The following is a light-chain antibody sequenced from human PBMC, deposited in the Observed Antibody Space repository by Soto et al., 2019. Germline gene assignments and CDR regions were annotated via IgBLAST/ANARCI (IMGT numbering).Light chain of an antibody. V-gene: IGKV1-5*01. J-gene: IGKJ2*01. CDR2: DAS. CDR1: QSISTW. Sequence: DIQMTQSPSTVSASVGDGVTITCRASQSISTWLAWYQQKPGKAPNLLFYDASTLESGGPSGFSGSGSGTEFTLTISSLQPDDSATYYCQQYNSYPYTFGQGTKLEIK. CDR3: QQYNSYPYT.